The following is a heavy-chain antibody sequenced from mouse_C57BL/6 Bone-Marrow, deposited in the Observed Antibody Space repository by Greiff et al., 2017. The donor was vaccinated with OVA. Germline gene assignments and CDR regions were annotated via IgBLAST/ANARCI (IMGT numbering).Heavy chain of an antibody. CDR3: AREVLLRGAMDY. CDR1: GYTFTSYW. J-gene: IGHJ4*01. D-gene: IGHD1-1*01. CDR2: INPSNGGT. Sequence: QVQLQQSGTELVKPGASVKLSCKASGYTFTSYWMHWVKQRPGQGLEWIGNINPSNGGTNYNEKFKSKATLTVDKSSSTAYMQLSSLTSEDSAVYYCAREVLLRGAMDYWGQGTSVTVSS. V-gene: IGHV1-53*01.